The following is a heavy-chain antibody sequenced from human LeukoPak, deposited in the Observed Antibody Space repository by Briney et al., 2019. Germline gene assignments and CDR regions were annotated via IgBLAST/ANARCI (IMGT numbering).Heavy chain of an antibody. CDR3: AKDRYCSGGSCYLFDY. D-gene: IGHD2-15*01. V-gene: IGHV3-23*01. J-gene: IGHJ4*02. CDR2: ISGSGGST. CDR1: GFTFSSYA. Sequence: GGSLRLSCAAPGFTFSSYAMSWVRQAPGKGLEWVSPISGSGGSTYYADSVKGRFTISRDNSKNTLYLQMNSLRAEDTAVYYCAKDRYCSGGSCYLFDYWGQGTLVTVSS.